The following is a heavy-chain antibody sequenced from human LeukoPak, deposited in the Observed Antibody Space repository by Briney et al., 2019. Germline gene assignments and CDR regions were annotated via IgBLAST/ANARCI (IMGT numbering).Heavy chain of an antibody. D-gene: IGHD3-22*01. V-gene: IGHV3-15*01. CDR3: TTDLGSLGLIVVVPLRYYYYMDV. J-gene: IGHJ6*03. CDR1: GLTFTNAW. CDR2: IKSKTDGGTT. Sequence: GGSLRLSCAASGLTFTNAWMSWVRQAPGKGLEWVGRIKSKTDGGTTDYAAPVKGRFTISRDDSKNTLYLQMNSLKTEDTAVYYCTTDLGSLGLIVVVPLRYYYYMDVWGKGTTVTVSS.